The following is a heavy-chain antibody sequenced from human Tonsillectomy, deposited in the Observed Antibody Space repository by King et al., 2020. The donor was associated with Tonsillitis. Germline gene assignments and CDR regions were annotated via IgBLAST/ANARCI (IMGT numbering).Heavy chain of an antibody. CDR2: IYSTGST. Sequence: QLQESGPGLVKPSETLSLTCTVSGGSINSYYWSWIRQPPGKGLEWIGYIYSTGSTNYNPSLKSRVTISVDTSKKQFSLRLSSATAADTAVYYCARHDSGYIASYFDFWGRGTLVTVSS. V-gene: IGHV4-59*01. J-gene: IGHJ4*02. CDR3: ARHDSGYIASYFDF. D-gene: IGHD5-12*01. CDR1: GGSINSYY.